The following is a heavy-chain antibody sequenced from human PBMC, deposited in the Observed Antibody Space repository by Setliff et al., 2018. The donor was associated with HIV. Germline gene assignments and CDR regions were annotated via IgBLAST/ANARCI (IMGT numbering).Heavy chain of an antibody. CDR1: GFTFRSYW. V-gene: IGHV3-7*01. D-gene: IGHD2-2*01. J-gene: IGHJ6*03. CDR2: IKQDGSEK. CDR3: ARATQLRSGVVDPAAKYFYYYMDV. Sequence: GGSLRLSCAASGFTFRSYWMSWVRQAPGKGLEWVANIKQDGSEKYYVDSVRGRFTISRDNAKNSLYLQINSLRAEDTAVYYCARATQLRSGVVDPAAKYFYYYMDVWGKGTTVTVSS.